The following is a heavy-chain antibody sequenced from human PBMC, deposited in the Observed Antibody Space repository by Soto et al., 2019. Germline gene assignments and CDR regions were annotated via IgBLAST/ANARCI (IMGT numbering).Heavy chain of an antibody. D-gene: IGHD1-7*01. V-gene: IGHV1-69*02. CDR1: GGTFSSYT. Sequence: QVQLVHSGAEVQKPGSSVKVSCKASGGTFSSYTISWVRQAPGQGLEWMGRIIPILGIANYAQKFQGRVTITADKSTSTAYMELSSLRSEDTAVYYCARGITGTTYYYYYMDVWGKGTTVTVSS. CDR3: ARGITGTTYYYYYMDV. CDR2: IIPILGIA. J-gene: IGHJ6*03.